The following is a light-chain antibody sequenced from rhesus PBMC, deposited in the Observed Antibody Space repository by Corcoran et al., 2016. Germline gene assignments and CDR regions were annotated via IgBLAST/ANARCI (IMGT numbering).Light chain of an antibody. J-gene: IGKJ4*01. Sequence: DVVMTQSPLSLPVTLGQPASISCGSSQSLVDSDGKTYLSWLQQKPGQPPRRLIYQVSDRDSGVPDRFSGSGEVTDFTLKIRRVEAEDVGVYYCMQGTHWPLTFGGGTKVEIK. CDR3: MQGTHWPLT. CDR2: QVS. V-gene: IGKV2S9*01. CDR1: QSLVDSDGKTY.